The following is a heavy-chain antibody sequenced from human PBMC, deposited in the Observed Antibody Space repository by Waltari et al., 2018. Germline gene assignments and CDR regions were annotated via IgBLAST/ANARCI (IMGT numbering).Heavy chain of an antibody. J-gene: IGHJ4*02. Sequence: EVQLVQSGAEVKRPGESLKISSKGSGYSLTSHWIGGVCQLPGKGLEWMWIIYPGDSDTRYSPSFQGQVTISADKSISTAYLQWSSLKASDTAMYYCASWSEGTVTDKRAYWGQGTLVTVSS. CDR2: IYPGDSDT. V-gene: IGHV5-51*03. CDR1: GYSLTSHW. CDR3: ASWSEGTVTDKRAY. D-gene: IGHD4-17*01.